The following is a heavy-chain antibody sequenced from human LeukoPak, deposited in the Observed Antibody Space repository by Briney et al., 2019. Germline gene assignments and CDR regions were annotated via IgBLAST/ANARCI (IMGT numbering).Heavy chain of an antibody. Sequence: QTGGSLRLSCVSSGSGFTFTRYAMSWVRLAPGKGLQWVATISASGGETNYADSVKGRFTISRDNSNYILYLQMNSLTDADTAVYYCANRGTTGSWGQGTLVAVSS. CDR3: ANRGTTGS. CDR1: GFTFTRYA. J-gene: IGHJ5*02. D-gene: IGHD1-1*01. V-gene: IGHV3-23*01. CDR2: ISASGGET.